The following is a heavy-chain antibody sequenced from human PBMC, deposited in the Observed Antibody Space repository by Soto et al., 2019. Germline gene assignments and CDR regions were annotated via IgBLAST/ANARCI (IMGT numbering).Heavy chain of an antibody. CDR3: ARLGYCSGGSCYPPAYDY. CDR1: GYTFTSYA. J-gene: IGHJ4*02. Sequence: QVQLVQSGAEVKKPGASVKVSCKASGYTFTSYAMHWVRQAPGQRLEWMGWINAGNGNTKHSQKFQGRVTITRDTSGSTAYMELSSLRSEDTAVYYCARLGYCSGGSCYPPAYDYWGQGTLVTVSS. D-gene: IGHD2-15*01. V-gene: IGHV1-3*01. CDR2: INAGNGNT.